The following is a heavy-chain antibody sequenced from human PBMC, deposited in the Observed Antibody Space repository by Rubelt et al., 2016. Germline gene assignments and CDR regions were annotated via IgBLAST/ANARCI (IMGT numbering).Heavy chain of an antibody. D-gene: IGHD5-24*01. CDR3: ARDGYNDIWGFFDY. V-gene: IGHV1-69*04. CDR2: IIPILGIA. Sequence: QVQLVQSGAEVKKPGSSVKVSCKASGGTFSSYAISWVRQAPGQGLEWMGRIIPILGIANYAQKVQGRVTITADKSTRTAYMELSSLRSEDTAVYYCARDGYNDIWGFFDYWGQGTLVTVSS. J-gene: IGHJ4*02. CDR1: GGTFSSYA.